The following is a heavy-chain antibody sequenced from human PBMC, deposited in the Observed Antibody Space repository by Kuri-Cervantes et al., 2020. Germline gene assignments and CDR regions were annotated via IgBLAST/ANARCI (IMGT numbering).Heavy chain of an antibody. D-gene: IGHD3-10*01. V-gene: IGHV1-2*02. Sequence: ASVKVSCKASVYTFTGNYIHWVRQAPGQGLEWMGWINPNSGDTNYAQKFQGRVTMTRDMSTSTVYMELSSLRSEDTAVYYCAREMEGSGSYSDEREDWYFDLWGRGTLVTVSS. CDR1: VYTFTGNY. CDR3: AREMEGSGSYSDEREDWYFDL. J-gene: IGHJ2*01. CDR2: INPNSGDT.